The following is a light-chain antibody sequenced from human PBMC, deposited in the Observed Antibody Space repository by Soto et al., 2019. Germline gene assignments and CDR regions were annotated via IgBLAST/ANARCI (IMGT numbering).Light chain of an antibody. CDR1: QSINNNF. J-gene: IGKJ1*01. CDR2: RAS. V-gene: IGKV3-20*01. CDR3: QQYTNAPRT. Sequence: EIVLTQSPGTLSLSPGETATLSCRASQSINNNFLAWHQQRPGQAPRLLIFRASQWASGIPDRFRGRGSGTDFTLTIPRLEPEDFAVYYCQQYTNAPRTFGQGTKVEIQ.